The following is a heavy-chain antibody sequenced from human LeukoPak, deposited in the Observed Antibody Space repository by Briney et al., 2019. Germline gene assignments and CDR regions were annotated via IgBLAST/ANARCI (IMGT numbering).Heavy chain of an antibody. J-gene: IGHJ4*02. CDR1: GFTFSSYG. D-gene: IGHD3-9*01. CDR2: ISYDGSNK. V-gene: IGHV3-30*12. Sequence: GGSLRLSCAASGFTFSSYGMHWVRQAPGKGLEWVAVISYDGSNKYYADSVKGRFTISRDNSKNTLYLQMNSLRVEDTAVYYCAKDQSGYDVLTGYGFDYWGQGTLVAVSS. CDR3: AKDQSGYDVLTGYGFDY.